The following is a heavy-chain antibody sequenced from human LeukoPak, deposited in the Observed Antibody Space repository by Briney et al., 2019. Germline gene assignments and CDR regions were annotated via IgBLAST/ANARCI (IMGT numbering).Heavy chain of an antibody. CDR2: INHSGST. CDR3: ARTSGYSYGPIDY. Sequence: KPSETPSLTCAVYGGSFSGYYWSWIRQPPGKGLEWIGEINHSGSTNYNPSLKSRVTISVDTSKNQFSLKLSSVTAADTAVYYCARTSGYSYGPIDYWGQGTLVTVSS. V-gene: IGHV4-34*01. CDR1: GGSFSGYY. J-gene: IGHJ4*02. D-gene: IGHD5-18*01.